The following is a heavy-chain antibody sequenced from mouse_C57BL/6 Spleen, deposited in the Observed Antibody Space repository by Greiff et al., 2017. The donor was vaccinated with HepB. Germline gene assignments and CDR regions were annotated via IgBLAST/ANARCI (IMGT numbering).Heavy chain of an antibody. Sequence: EVQLQQSGPVLVKPGASVKMSCKASGYTFTDYYMNWVKQSHGKSLEWIGVINPYNGGTSYNQKFKGKATLTVDKSSSTAYMELNSLTSEDSAVYYCARSDYYGSSSSAMDYWGQGTSVTVSS. CDR3: ARSDYYGSSSSAMDY. D-gene: IGHD1-1*01. CDR1: GYTFTDYY. J-gene: IGHJ4*01. V-gene: IGHV1-19*01. CDR2: INPYNGGT.